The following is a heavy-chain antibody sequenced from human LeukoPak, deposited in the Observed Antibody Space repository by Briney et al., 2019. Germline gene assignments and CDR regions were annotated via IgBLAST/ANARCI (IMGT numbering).Heavy chain of an antibody. CDR1: GYTFTSYG. D-gene: IGHD6-13*01. J-gene: IGHJ5*02. CDR3: ARGTGHSSRGTGGGRGFDP. CDR2: ISAYNGNT. Sequence: GASVKVSCKASGYTFTSYGISWVRQAPGQGLEWMGWISAYNGNTNYAQKLQGRVTMTTDTSTSTAYMELRSLRSDDTAVYYCARGTGHSSRGTGGGRGFDPWGQGTLVTVSS. V-gene: IGHV1-18*01.